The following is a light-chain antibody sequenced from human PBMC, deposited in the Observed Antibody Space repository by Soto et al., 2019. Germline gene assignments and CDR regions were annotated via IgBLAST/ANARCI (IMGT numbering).Light chain of an antibody. Sequence: DIQLTQSPSSLSSSVGDRVTLTCLASQSISSDLNWYQQKPGKAPKVLSYAASTLQSGVPSRFSGSGSGTDFTLTISSLQPEDFATYYCQQSYSTPRTVGQGTKVEIK. V-gene: IGKV1-39*01. CDR1: QSISSD. CDR3: QQSYSTPRT. CDR2: AAS. J-gene: IGKJ1*01.